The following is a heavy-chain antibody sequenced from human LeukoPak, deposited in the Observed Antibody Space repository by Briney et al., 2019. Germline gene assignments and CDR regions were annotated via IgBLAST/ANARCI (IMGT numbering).Heavy chain of an antibody. CDR3: ARHRSSGYYYVNWFDP. J-gene: IGHJ5*02. CDR1: GGSISSYY. V-gene: IGHV4-59*08. D-gene: IGHD3-22*01. Sequence: SETLSLTCNVPGGSISSYYWSWIRQPPGKGLEWIGYIYYTGSTNYNPSLKSRVTISVDTSKNQFSLKLSSVTAADTAVYYCARHRSSGYYYVNWFDPWGQGTLVTVSS. CDR2: IYYTGST.